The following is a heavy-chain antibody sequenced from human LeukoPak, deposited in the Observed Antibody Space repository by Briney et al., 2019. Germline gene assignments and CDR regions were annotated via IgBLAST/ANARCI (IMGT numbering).Heavy chain of an antibody. CDR2: MYYSGST. CDR1: GGSISNYY. D-gene: IGHD3-22*01. J-gene: IGHJ2*01. V-gene: IGHV4-59*01. CDR3: ARAGYDTSGFWYFDL. Sequence: SETLSLTCSVSGGSISNYYWSWIRQPPGKGLEWIGSMYYSGSTNYNPSLKSRATISEDTSKKQFSLKLSSVTAADTAVYYCARAGYDTSGFWYFDLWGRGTLVTVSS.